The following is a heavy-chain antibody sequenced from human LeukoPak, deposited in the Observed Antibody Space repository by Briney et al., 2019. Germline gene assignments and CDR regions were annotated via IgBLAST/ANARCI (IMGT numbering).Heavy chain of an antibody. V-gene: IGHV3-30-3*01. CDR2: ISYDGSNK. Sequence: PGGSLRLSCAASGFTFSSYAMHWVRQAPGKGLEWVAVISYDGSNKYYADSVKGRFTISRDNSKNTLYLQMNSLRAEDTAVYYCASVFSSWYLFDYWGQGTLVTVSS. CDR3: ASVFSSWYLFDY. D-gene: IGHD6-13*01. J-gene: IGHJ4*02. CDR1: GFTFSSYA.